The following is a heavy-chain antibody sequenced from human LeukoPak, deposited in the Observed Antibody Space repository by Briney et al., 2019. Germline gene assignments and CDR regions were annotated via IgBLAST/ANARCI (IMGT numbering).Heavy chain of an antibody. CDR2: INPSGGST. V-gene: IGHV1-46*01. CDR1: GYTFTSYY. J-gene: IGHJ2*01. CDR3: ARERSITMTKRTHWYFDL. D-gene: IGHD3-22*01. Sequence: ASVKVSCKASGYTFTSYYMHWVRQAPGQGLKWMGIINPSGGSTSYAQKFQGRVTMTRDTFTSTVYMELSSLRSEDTAVYYCARERSITMTKRTHWYFDLWGRGTLVTVSS.